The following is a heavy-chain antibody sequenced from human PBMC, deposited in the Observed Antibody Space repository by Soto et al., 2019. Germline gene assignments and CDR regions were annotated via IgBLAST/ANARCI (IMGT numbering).Heavy chain of an antibody. CDR2: VYYLGST. CDR3: ARDGYDGSGSPYPAY. V-gene: IGHV4-59*01. D-gene: IGHD3-10*01. CDR1: GGSMSEYF. J-gene: IGHJ4*02. Sequence: SETLSLTGTVSGGSMSEYFWSGIRQSPGKGLEWIGYVYYLGSTDYNPSLKSRVTISVDTSKRQFSLKLSAVNVADTAVYYCARDGYDGSGSPYPAYWGPGAQVTVSS.